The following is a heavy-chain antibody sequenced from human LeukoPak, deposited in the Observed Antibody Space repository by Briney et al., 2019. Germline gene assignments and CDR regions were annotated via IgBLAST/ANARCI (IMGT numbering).Heavy chain of an antibody. V-gene: IGHV4-59*08. D-gene: IGHD2-15*01. Sequence: SETLSLTCTVSGGSISSYYWSWIRQPPGKGLEWIGYIYYSGSTNYNPSLKSRVTISVDTSKNQFSLKLSSVTAADTAVYYCASQGSGGSYYYYMDVWGKGTTVTVFS. J-gene: IGHJ6*03. CDR1: GGSISSYY. CDR3: ASQGSGGSYYYYMDV. CDR2: IYYSGST.